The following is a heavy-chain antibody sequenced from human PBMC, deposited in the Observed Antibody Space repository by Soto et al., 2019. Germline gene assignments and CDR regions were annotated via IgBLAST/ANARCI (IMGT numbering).Heavy chain of an antibody. CDR1: GGTFSTYA. V-gene: IGHV1-69*13. CDR2: IIPIFGTA. D-gene: IGHD1-7*01. Sequence: SVKVSCKASGGTFSTYAISWVRQAPGQGLEWMGGIIPIFGTAKYAQKFQGRVTITADESTSTAYMELSSLRSEDTAVYYCASRDPGTSVDYWGQGTLVTVSS. CDR3: ASRDPGTSVDY. J-gene: IGHJ4*02.